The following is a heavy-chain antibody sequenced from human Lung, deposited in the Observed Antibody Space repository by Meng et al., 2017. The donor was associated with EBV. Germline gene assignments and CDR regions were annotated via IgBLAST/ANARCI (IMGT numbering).Heavy chain of an antibody. CDR2: LIAVFEKT. J-gene: IGHJ4*02. V-gene: IGHV1-69*12. Sequence: VQLVQWGAEVKNAGSAGQVACRSSGGSFSNHTYRWLQQAARQGDEGIGVLIAVFEKTKAAPMFQDRATFTEDESTSTSYMELSSLTLDDTAVYFWARGRRKEPLIDYWGQGTLVTVSS. CDR3: ARGRRKEPLIDY. D-gene: IGHD1-14*01. CDR1: GGSFSNHT.